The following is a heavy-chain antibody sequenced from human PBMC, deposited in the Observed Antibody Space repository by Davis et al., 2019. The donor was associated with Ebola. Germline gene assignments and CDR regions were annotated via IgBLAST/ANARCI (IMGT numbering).Heavy chain of an antibody. CDR2: NNPNSGGT. Sequence: ASVKVSCKASGYTFSSYYMHWVRQAPGQGLEWMGRNNPNSGGTNYAQKFQGRVTMTRDTSISTAYMELSRLRSDDTAVYYCASGTTVTTGFDNWGQGTLVTVSS. J-gene: IGHJ4*02. CDR1: GYTFSSYY. V-gene: IGHV1-2*06. CDR3: ASGTTVTTGFDN. D-gene: IGHD4-17*01.